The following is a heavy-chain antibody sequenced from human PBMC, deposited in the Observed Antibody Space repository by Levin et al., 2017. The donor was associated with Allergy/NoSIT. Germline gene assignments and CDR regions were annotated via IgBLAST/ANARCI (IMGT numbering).Heavy chain of an antibody. CDR2: MYSGGSI. J-gene: IGHJ3*02. D-gene: IGHD2-15*01. CDR1: GASISSDSYF. Sequence: SQTLSLPCTVSGASISSDSYFWGWIRQPPGKGLEWIGNMYSGGSIYYNPSLRNRVTISVDTSRSQFSLKLYAVTAADTAVYYCAGDSLVTSGGSCPLFRDSFDIWGQGTMLTVSS. CDR3: AGDSLVTSGGSCPLFRDSFDI. V-gene: IGHV4-39*07.